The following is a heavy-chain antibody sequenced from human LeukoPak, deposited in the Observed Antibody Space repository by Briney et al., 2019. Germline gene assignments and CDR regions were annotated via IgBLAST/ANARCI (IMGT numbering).Heavy chain of an antibody. CDR2: INQDGSER. V-gene: IGHV3-7*05. D-gene: IGHD2-21*01. Sequence: GGSLRLSCAASGCTFSTYWMSWVRQAPGKGLEWVANINQDGSERYYVDSVKGRFTISRDNAKKSLYLQMNTLRAEDTAVYYCARGWGWRDYWGQGTLVTVSS. CDR3: ARGWGWRDY. J-gene: IGHJ4*02. CDR1: GCTFSTYW.